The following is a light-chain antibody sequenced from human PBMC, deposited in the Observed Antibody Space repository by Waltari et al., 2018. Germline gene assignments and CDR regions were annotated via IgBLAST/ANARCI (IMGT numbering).Light chain of an antibody. Sequence: DIQLTQSPSSVSASVGDSVTITCRASENIAGWLAWYQQKPGKAPKLLIYAAASLQSGVPARFSGSGSGTDFTLTISSLQPEDFATYYCQQANSFPWTFGQGTKVEIK. CDR2: AAA. J-gene: IGKJ1*01. CDR1: ENIAGW. V-gene: IGKV1-12*01. CDR3: QQANSFPWT.